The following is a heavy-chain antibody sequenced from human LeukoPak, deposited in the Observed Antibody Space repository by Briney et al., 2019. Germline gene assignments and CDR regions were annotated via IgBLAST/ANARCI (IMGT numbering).Heavy chain of an antibody. Sequence: GGSLRLSCAASGFTFSTYDMSWVRQAPGKGLEWVSSISGSGGSTYYSDSVKGRFTTSRDNSKNTLYLQMNSLRAEDTAVFYCAKARAAASGMYYTVDCWGQGSLVTVSS. V-gene: IGHV3-23*01. J-gene: IGHJ4*02. D-gene: IGHD3-10*01. CDR1: GFTFSTYD. CDR2: ISGSGGST. CDR3: AKARAAASGMYYTVDC.